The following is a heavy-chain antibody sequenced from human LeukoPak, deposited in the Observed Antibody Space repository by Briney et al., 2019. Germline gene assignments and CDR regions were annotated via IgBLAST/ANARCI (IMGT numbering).Heavy chain of an antibody. V-gene: IGHV4-34*01. J-gene: IGHJ5*02. CDR3: ARRQVGLRRDLWFDP. Sequence: KPSETLSLTCAVYGGSFSGYYWSWIRQPPGKGLEWIGEINHSGSTNFNPSLKSRVTMSVDTSKNHFSLKLSSVTAADTAVYYCARRQVGLRRDLWFDPWGQGTLVTVSS. CDR1: GGSFSGYY. CDR2: INHSGST.